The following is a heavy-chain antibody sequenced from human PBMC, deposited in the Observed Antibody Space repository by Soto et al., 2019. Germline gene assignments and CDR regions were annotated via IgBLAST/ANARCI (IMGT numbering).Heavy chain of an antibody. CDR1: GFTFSSYG. Sequence: GGSLRLSCAASGFTFSSYGMHWVRQAPGKGLEWVAVISYDGSNKYYADSVKGRFTISRDNSKNTLYLQMNSLRAEDTAVYYCAKDHCGGDFTCFDYWGQGTLVTVSS. CDR2: ISYDGSNK. D-gene: IGHD2-21*02. J-gene: IGHJ4*02. CDR3: AKDHCGGDFTCFDY. V-gene: IGHV3-30*18.